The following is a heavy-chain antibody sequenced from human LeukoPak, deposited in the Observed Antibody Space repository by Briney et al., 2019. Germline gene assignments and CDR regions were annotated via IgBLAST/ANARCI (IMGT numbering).Heavy chain of an antibody. CDR2: ISAAGGVT. CDR3: AKGVRDFYDSSGFLFDY. D-gene: IGHD3-22*01. V-gene: IGHV3-23*01. J-gene: IGHJ4*02. Sequence: GGSLRLSCVTSGFSFSSYAMAWVRQAPGKGLEWLSPISAAGGVTYYADSERGRFTVSRDNSKKTLYLEMNSLRAADTAVYYCAKGVRDFYDSSGFLFDYWGQGTLLTVSS. CDR1: GFSFSSYA.